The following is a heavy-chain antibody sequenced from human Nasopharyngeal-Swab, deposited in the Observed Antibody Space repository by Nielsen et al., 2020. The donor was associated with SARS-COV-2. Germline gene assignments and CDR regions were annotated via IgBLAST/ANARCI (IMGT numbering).Heavy chain of an antibody. CDR2: INPNSGGT. Sequence: WVRQATGQGLEWMGRINPNSGGTNYAQKFQGRVTMTRDTSISTAYMELSRLRSDDTAVYYCARDQRGPLGSDYWGQGALVTVSS. CDR3: ARDQRGPLGSDY. D-gene: IGHD2-15*01. J-gene: IGHJ4*02. V-gene: IGHV1-2*06.